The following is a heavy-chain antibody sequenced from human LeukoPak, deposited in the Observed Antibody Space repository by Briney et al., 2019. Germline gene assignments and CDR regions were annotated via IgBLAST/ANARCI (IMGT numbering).Heavy chain of an antibody. V-gene: IGHV3-30*02. J-gene: IGHJ1*01. D-gene: IGHD5-24*01. CDR3: VKDGGWVQYAN. CDR1: GFTFSHHG. Sequence: GGSLRLSCAASGFTFSHHGMHWVRQAPGKGLEWVAFIRNDGSNHYYADSVKGRFTISRDNSKNTLFLRMNSLRAEDTALYFCVKDGGWVQYANWGQGTLVTVSS. CDR2: IRNDGSNH.